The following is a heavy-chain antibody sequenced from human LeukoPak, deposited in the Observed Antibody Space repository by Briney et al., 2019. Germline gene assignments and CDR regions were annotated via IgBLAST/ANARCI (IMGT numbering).Heavy chain of an antibody. CDR1: GYTFTSYY. Sequence: ASVKVSCKASGYTFTSYYMHWVRQAPGQGLEWMGKINPSGGSTSYAQKFQGRVTMTRDTSTSTVYMELSSLRSEDTAVYYCARDRTLYYYDSSGDLVYYFDYWGQGTLVTVSS. J-gene: IGHJ4*02. V-gene: IGHV1-46*01. CDR3: ARDRTLYYYDSSGDLVYYFDY. CDR2: INPSGGST. D-gene: IGHD3-22*01.